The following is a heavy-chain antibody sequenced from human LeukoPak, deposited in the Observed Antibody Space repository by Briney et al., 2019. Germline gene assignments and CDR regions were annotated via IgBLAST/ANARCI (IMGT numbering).Heavy chain of an antibody. CDR3: ASHDSSGYDAFDI. Sequence: ASVKVSCKASGYTFTSYYTHWVRQAPGQGLEWMGIINPSGGSTSYAQKFQGRVAMTRDMSTSTVYMELSSLRSEDTAVYYCASHDSSGYDAFDIWGQGTMVTVSS. CDR1: GYTFTSYY. D-gene: IGHD3-22*01. J-gene: IGHJ3*02. V-gene: IGHV1-46*03. CDR2: INPSGGST.